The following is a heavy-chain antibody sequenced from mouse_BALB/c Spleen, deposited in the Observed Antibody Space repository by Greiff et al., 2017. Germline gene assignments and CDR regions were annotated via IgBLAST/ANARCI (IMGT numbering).Heavy chain of an antibody. CDR1: GFNIKDTY. CDR3: AREGYGNYPFAY. J-gene: IGHJ3*01. Sequence: VQLQQSGAELVKPGASVKLSCTASGFNIKDTYMHWVKQRPGQGLEWIGYINPSTGYTEYNQKFKDKATLTADKSSSTAYMQLSSLTSEDSAVYYCAREGYGNYPFAYWGQGTLVTVSA. CDR2: INPSTGYT. D-gene: IGHD2-10*02. V-gene: IGHV1S26*01.